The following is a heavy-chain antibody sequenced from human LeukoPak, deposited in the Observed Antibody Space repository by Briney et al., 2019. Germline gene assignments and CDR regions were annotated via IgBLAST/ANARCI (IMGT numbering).Heavy chain of an antibody. CDR3: ARPYYYDSRIDP. V-gene: IGHV4-30-4*01. Sequence: PSQTLSLTCTVSGGSISSGDYYWSWIRQPPGKGLEGIAYMYYSGSTYDNPSLKSRVTRSADTSRNQLSLKLSSVTAADTAVYYCARPYYYDSRIDPWGQGILVTVSS. CDR1: GGSISSGDYY. D-gene: IGHD3-22*01. J-gene: IGHJ5*02. CDR2: MYYSGST.